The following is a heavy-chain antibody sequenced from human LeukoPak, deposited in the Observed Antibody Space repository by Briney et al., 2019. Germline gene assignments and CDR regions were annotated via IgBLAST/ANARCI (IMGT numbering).Heavy chain of an antibody. CDR2: ISAYNGNT. V-gene: IGHV1-18*01. CDR1: GYTSTSYG. D-gene: IGHD1-26*01. J-gene: IGHJ5*02. Sequence: GASVKVSCKASGYTSTSYGISWVRQAPGQGLEWMGWISAYNGNTNYAQKLQGRVTMTTDTSTSTAYMELRSLRSDDTAVYYCARKWIVGATFGFDPWGQGTLVTVSS. CDR3: ARKWIVGATFGFDP.